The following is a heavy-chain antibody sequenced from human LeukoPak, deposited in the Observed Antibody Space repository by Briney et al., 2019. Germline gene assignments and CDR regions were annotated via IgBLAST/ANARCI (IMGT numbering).Heavy chain of an antibody. CDR2: IYSGGST. CDR1: GFTVCTNF. D-gene: IGHD4-11*01. V-gene: IGHV3-53*01. CDR3: ARTRVDTTTFDYCDY. J-gene: IGHJ4*02. Sequence: GGSLRLSCVVSGFTVCTNFMSWVRQAPGERLEWVSVIYSGGSTYYADSVKGRFTISRDNSKNTLYLQMNSLRAEDTAVYYCARTRVDTTTFDYCDYWGQGTLVTVSS.